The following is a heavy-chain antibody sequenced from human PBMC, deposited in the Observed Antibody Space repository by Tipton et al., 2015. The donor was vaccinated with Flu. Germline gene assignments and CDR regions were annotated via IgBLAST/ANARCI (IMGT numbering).Heavy chain of an antibody. D-gene: IGHD3-22*01. CDR1: GGSISSSNW. CDR2: IYHSGST. J-gene: IGHJ3*02. CDR3: ARGVIYYDSSGPITDAFDI. V-gene: IGHV4-4*02. Sequence: TLSLTCAVSGGSISSSNWWSWVRQPPGKGLEWIGEIYHSGSTNYNPSLKSRVTISVDKSKNQFSLKLSSVTAADTAVYYCARGVIYYDSSGPITDAFDIWGQGTMVTVSS.